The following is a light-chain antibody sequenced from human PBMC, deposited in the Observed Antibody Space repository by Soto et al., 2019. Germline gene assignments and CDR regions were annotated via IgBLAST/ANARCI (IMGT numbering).Light chain of an antibody. Sequence: QSVLAQPASVSGSPGQSSTISCTVTSSDIGGYNSVSWYQQHPGKAPKLVIYAVSNRPSGASNRFSGSKSGNTASLTISGLQAEDEADYFCSSYTSSQAYVFGTGTKVTVL. CDR3: SSYTSSQAYV. J-gene: IGLJ1*01. V-gene: IGLV2-14*01. CDR1: SSDIGGYNS. CDR2: AVS.